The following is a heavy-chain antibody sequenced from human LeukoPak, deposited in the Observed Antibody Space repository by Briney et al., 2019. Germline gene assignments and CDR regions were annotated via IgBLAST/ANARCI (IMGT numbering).Heavy chain of an antibody. Sequence: PGGSLRLSCAASGFNFYDTAMHWVRQSPGKGLEWVSGIYWKSGIIGYADSVKGRFTISRHNAKDALYLQMNSLRAEDTALYYCVKDRSRGPRNVANILDFWGQGILVTVSS. J-gene: IGHJ4*02. CDR1: GFNFYDTA. CDR3: VKDRSRGPRNVANILDF. CDR2: IYWKSGII. V-gene: IGHV3-9*01. D-gene: IGHD2-8*01.